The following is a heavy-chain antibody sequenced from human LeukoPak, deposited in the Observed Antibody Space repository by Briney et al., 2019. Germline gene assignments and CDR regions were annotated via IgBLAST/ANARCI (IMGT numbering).Heavy chain of an antibody. CDR1: GFTFSDHY. Sequence: PGGSLRLSCVVSGFTFSDHYMDWVRQAPGKGLEWVGHSRNKGYSFSTEYAVSVKGRFTILRDDSKNSLYLQMNSLKAEDTAIYYCTRVYCGPGYHGDWGQGTLVTVSS. CDR3: TRVYCGPGYHGD. D-gene: IGHD2-21*01. CDR2: SRNKGYSFST. J-gene: IGHJ4*02. V-gene: IGHV3-72*01.